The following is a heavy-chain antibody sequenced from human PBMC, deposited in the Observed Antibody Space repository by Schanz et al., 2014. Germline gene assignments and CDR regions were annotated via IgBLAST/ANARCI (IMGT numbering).Heavy chain of an antibody. CDR2: IKGKTDGGTA. CDR3: AKGRFGELSAFDI. D-gene: IGHD3-10*01. CDR1: GFTLSSYG. Sequence: VRLVESGGGVVQPGRSLRLSCAASGFTLSSYGMHWVRQAPGKGLEWVGRIKGKTDGGTADYAAPMKGRFTISRDDSKNTLFLQMNSLETEDTAVYYCAKGRFGELSAFDIWGQGTMVTVSS. J-gene: IGHJ3*02. V-gene: IGHV3-15*01.